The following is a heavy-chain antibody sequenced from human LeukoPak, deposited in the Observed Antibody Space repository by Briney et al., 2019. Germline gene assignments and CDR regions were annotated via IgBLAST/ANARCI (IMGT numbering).Heavy chain of an antibody. J-gene: IGHJ4*02. CDR2: IIPIFGTA. D-gene: IGHD4-17*01. Sequence: SVKVSCKASGGTFSSYAISWVRQAPGQGLEWMGGIIPIFGTANYAQKFQGRVTITADESTSTAYMELSNLRSEDTAVYYCARGGRYGDYVYDYWGQETLVTVSS. V-gene: IGHV1-69*01. CDR1: GGTFSSYA. CDR3: ARGGRYGDYVYDY.